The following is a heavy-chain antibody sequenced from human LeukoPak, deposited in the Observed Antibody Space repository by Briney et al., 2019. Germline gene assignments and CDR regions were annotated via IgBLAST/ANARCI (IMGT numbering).Heavy chain of an antibody. CDR2: ISYDGSNK. J-gene: IGHJ3*02. Sequence: GGSLRLSCAASGFTFSSYAMHWVRQAPGKGLEWVAVISYDGSNKYYADSVKGRFTISRDNSKNTLYLQMNSLRAEDTAVYYCAKRLGNYEAFDIWGQGTMVTVSS. V-gene: IGHV3-30*04. CDR1: GFTFSSYA. D-gene: IGHD1-7*01. CDR3: AKRLGNYEAFDI.